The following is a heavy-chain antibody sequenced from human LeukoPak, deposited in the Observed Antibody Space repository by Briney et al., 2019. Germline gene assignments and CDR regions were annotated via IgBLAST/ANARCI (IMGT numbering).Heavy chain of an antibody. CDR3: AKRGIVIRGILIIGFHKEAYYFDY. Sequence: GGSLRLSCVVSGITVSNYAINWVRQAPGKGLEWVSGISGSAGGTKYADSVKGRFTISRDNSLNTVYLQMNSLRAEDTAVYFCAKRGIVIRGILIIGFHKEAYYFDYWGQGILVAVSS. J-gene: IGHJ4*02. D-gene: IGHD3-10*01. CDR2: ISGSAGGT. CDR1: GITVSNYA. V-gene: IGHV3-23*01.